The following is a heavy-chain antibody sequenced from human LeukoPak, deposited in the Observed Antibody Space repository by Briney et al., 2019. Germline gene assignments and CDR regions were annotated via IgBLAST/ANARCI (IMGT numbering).Heavy chain of an antibody. D-gene: IGHD3-10*02. CDR3: ASGTYYVPTGAFDI. V-gene: IGHV3-7*01. Sequence: PGGSLRLSCAASGFTFSSYWMSWVRQAPGKGLEWVANIKQDGSEKYYVDSVKGRFTISRDNAKNSLYLQMNSLRAEDTAVYYCASGTYYVPTGAFDIWGQGTMDTVSS. J-gene: IGHJ3*02. CDR2: IKQDGSEK. CDR1: GFTFSSYW.